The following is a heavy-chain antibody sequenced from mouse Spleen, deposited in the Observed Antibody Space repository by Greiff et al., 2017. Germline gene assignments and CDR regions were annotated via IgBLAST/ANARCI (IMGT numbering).Heavy chain of an antibody. V-gene: IGHV14-4*01. CDR1: GFNIKDDY. CDR3: TTTGRVAY. CDR2: IDPENGDT. D-gene: IGHD4-1*01. Sequence: VQLQQSGAELVRPGASVKLSCTASGFNIKDDYMHWVKQRPEQGLEWIGWIDPENGDTEYASKFQGKATITADTSSNTAYLQLSSLTSEDTAVYYCTTTGRVAYWGQGTLVTVSA. J-gene: IGHJ3*01.